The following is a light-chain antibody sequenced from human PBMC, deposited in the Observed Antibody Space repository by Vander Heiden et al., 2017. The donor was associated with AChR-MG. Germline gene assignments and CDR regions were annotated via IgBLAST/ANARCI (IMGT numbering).Light chain of an antibody. CDR1: SGINVAIYR. V-gene: IGLV5-45*02. J-gene: IGLJ2*01. CDR3: MIWNSDGVV. CDR2: HTSDSDK. Sequence: QAVLTQPSSLSSSPGASSSLTCTLRSGINVAIYRIYWYQKKPWIPPQAHLRHTSDSDKQQGSGVPSRFSGSNDASDTTALSFIAGLESGDDDYYYCMIWNSDGVVFGGGTRLTVL.